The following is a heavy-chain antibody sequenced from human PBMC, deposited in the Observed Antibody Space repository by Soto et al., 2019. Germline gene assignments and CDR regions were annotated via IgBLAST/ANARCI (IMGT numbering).Heavy chain of an antibody. CDR3: ARSSTSANYFDS. J-gene: IGHJ4*02. D-gene: IGHD2-2*01. Sequence: SETLSLTCTVSGGSISSYWWSWIRQPPGKGLEWIGYIYYSGRTNYNPSLKSRVTISVDTSKNQFSLKLSSVTAADTAVYYCARSSTSANYFDSRGQGTLVT. V-gene: IGHV4-59*12. CDR1: GGSISSYW. CDR2: IYYSGRT.